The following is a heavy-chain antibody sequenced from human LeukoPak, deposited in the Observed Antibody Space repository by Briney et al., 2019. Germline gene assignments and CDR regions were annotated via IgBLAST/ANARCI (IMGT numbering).Heavy chain of an antibody. J-gene: IGHJ5*02. CDR3: ARRITMVRGVIAPYNWFDP. CDR2: IYYSGST. D-gene: IGHD3-10*01. CDR1: GGSISSGGYY. Sequence: SQTLSLTCTVSGGSISSGGYYWSWIRQHPGKGLEWIGYIYYSGSTYYNPSLKSRVTISVDTSKNQFSLKLSSVTAADTAVYYCARRITMVRGVIAPYNWFDPWGQGTLVTVSS. V-gene: IGHV4-31*03.